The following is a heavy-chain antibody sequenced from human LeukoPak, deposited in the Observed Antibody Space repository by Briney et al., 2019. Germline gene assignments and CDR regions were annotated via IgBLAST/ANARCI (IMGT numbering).Heavy chain of an antibody. J-gene: IGHJ4*02. CDR1: GFTFSSYA. V-gene: IGHV3-23*01. CDR3: ARTTSYCSGGSCYSLGY. Sequence: GGSLRLSCAASGFTFSSYAMSWVRQAPGKGLEWVSAISGSGGSTYYADSVKGRFTISRDNSKNSLYPQMNSLRAEDTAVYYCARTTSYCSGGSCYSLGYWGQGTLVTVSS. D-gene: IGHD2-15*01. CDR2: ISGSGGST.